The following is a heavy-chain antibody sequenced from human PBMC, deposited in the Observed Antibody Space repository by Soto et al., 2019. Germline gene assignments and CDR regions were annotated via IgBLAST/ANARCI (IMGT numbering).Heavy chain of an antibody. CDR2: LSYHGTNK. Sequence: SGGSLRLSCLASGFTFSDYGIHWVRQAPGKGLEWVAVLSYHGTNKYYADSVKGRFTISRDNPKSTLFLQMNSLRAEDTAVYYCARADITIFGGGMDVWGQGTTVTVSS. CDR3: ARADITIFGGGMDV. V-gene: IGHV3-30*03. CDR1: GFTFSDYG. D-gene: IGHD3-3*01. J-gene: IGHJ6*02.